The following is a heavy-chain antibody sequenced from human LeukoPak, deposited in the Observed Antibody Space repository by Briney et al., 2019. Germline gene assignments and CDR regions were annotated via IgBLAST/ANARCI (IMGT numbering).Heavy chain of an antibody. V-gene: IGHV3-30*03. D-gene: IGHD1-26*01. CDR3: ARQSLGASGLDH. J-gene: IGHJ4*02. CDR2: APHDRSSP. Sequence: GRSLRLSCAVSGFRFNSHHMHWVRQAPNKGLEWVAVAPHDRSSPSHAASVNGRFTISRDNSKDTLFLHMDSLRVDDTAIYYCARQSLGASGLDHWGQGVLVTVSS. CDR1: GFRFNSHH.